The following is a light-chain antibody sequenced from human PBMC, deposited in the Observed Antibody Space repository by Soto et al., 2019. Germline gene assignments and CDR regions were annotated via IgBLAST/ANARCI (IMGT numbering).Light chain of an antibody. V-gene: IGKV3-11*01. CDR2: DAS. J-gene: IGKJ1*01. CDR3: AQHIWPWT. Sequence: EIVLTQSPATLSLSPGERATLSCRASQSVSSQLAWYQHKPGQAPRLLLYDASNRATGIPDRFSGSGSGADFTLTISVLAAEDFAVYYWAQHIWPWTVGQGTKVDI. CDR1: QSVSSQ.